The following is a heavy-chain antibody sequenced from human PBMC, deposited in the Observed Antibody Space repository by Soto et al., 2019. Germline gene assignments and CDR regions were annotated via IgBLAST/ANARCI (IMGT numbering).Heavy chain of an antibody. J-gene: IGHJ2*01. D-gene: IGHD1-1*01. CDR2: INHSGST. CDR3: AREVPSRYFDL. CDR1: GASFSDSY. V-gene: IGHV4-34*01. Sequence: PSETLSLTCAVYGASFSDSYWNWVRQRPGKGLEWIGEINHSGSTIYNTSLESRVTISLDTSRKQFTLKMRSATAADTAVYYCAREVPSRYFDLWGRGTPVTVSS.